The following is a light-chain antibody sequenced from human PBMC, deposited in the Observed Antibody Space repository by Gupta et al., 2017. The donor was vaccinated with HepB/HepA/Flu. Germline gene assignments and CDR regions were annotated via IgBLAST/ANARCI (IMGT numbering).Light chain of an antibody. Sequence: DIQMTQSPDFLSASVGDRVTISCRASQSISTYVNWYQQKVGEAPKPLVSGASSSQSGVPSRFSGSGSGIDFVLTISSLQPEDFATYYCQQSNIFPLTFGGGTKVEIK. CDR3: QQSNIFPLT. J-gene: IGKJ4*01. CDR1: QSISTY. V-gene: IGKV1-39*01. CDR2: GAS.